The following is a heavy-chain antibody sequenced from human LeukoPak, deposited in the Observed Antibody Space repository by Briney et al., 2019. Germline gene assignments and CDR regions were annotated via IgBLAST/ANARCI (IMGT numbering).Heavy chain of an antibody. J-gene: IGHJ4*02. CDR1: GFTFSSYE. CDR2: ISSSGSTI. V-gene: IGHV3-48*03. CDR3: ARVKYSRVVGAFDY. D-gene: IGHD6-6*01. Sequence: GGSLRLSCAASGFTFSSYEMNWVRQAPGEGLEWVSYISSSGSTIYYADSVKGRFTISRDNAKNSLYLQMNSLRAEDTAVYYCARVKYSRVVGAFDYWGQGTLVTVSS.